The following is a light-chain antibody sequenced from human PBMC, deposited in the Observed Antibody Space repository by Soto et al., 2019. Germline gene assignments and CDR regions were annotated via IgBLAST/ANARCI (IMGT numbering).Light chain of an antibody. Sequence: EIVLTQSPGTLSLSPGERATLSCRASQSVSNNYLAWYQQKPGQAPRRLIYGASNRATGIPDRFSGSGSGTDFTVTINSLEPEDFAVYYCQQYGSSGTVGQGTKVEIK. J-gene: IGKJ1*01. CDR1: QSVSNNY. CDR2: GAS. CDR3: QQYGSSGT. V-gene: IGKV3-20*01.